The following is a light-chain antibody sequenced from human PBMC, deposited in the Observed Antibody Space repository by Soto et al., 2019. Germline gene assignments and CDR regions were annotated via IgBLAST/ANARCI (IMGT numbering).Light chain of an antibody. J-gene: IGKJ3*01. CDR2: DAS. CDR1: QSISSY. Sequence: EIVLTQSPATLSLSPGERATLSCRASQSISSYLAWYQQKPGQAPRLLIYDASNRATGIPARFIVSGSGTAVTLTTSSLEPEDFSVYYCQQRSNWPLTFGPGTKVDIK. V-gene: IGKV3-11*01. CDR3: QQRSNWPLT.